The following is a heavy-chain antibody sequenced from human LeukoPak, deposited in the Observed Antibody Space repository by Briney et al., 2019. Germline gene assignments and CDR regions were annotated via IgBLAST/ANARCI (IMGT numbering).Heavy chain of an antibody. V-gene: IGHV4-59*01. D-gene: IGHD3-10*01. J-gene: IGHJ4*02. Sequence: SETLSLTCAVYGGSFSGYYWSWIRQPPGKGLEWTGYIYYSGSTNYNPSLKSRVTISVDTSKNQFSLRLSSVTAADTAVYYCARDLHSGTFDYWGQGTLVTVSS. CDR3: ARDLHSGTFDY. CDR1: GGSFSGYY. CDR2: IYYSGST.